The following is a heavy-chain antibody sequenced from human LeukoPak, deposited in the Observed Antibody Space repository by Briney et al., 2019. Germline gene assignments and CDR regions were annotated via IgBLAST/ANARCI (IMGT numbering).Heavy chain of an antibody. D-gene: IGHD6-6*01. CDR1: GSTFTSYG. Sequence: ASVKVSCKASGSTFTSYGISWMRQPPGQGLEWMGWISAYNGNTNYAQKLQGRVTMTTDTSTSTAYMELRSLRSDDTAVYYCARVKAARYWFDPWGQGTLVTVSS. J-gene: IGHJ5*02. V-gene: IGHV1-18*01. CDR3: ARVKAARYWFDP. CDR2: ISAYNGNT.